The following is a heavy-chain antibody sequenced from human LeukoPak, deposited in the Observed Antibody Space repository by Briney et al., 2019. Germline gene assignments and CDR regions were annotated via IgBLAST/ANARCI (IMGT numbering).Heavy chain of an antibody. CDR1: GGSISSSSYY. J-gene: IGHJ4*02. CDR3: ARTATTPDY. CDR2: IYYSGST. Sequence: SETLSLTCTVSGGSISSSSYYWGWIPQPPGKGLEWIGSIYYSGSTYYNPSHKRRATISVDTSKNQFSQKLSSVTAADTAVYYCARTATTPDYWGQGTLVTVSS. D-gene: IGHD5-12*01. V-gene: IGHV4-39*01.